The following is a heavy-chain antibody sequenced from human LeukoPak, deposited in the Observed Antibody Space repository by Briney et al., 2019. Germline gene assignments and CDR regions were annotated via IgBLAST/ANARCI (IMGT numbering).Heavy chain of an antibody. Sequence: GGSLILSCAASGVTVSNNFMSWVRQAPGKGLEWVSVIYGGGSTYYADSVKGRFTISRDTSKNTLYLQMNSLRAEDTAVYYCASWPGGWYGEDSWGQGTLVTVSS. CDR3: ASWPGGWYGEDS. D-gene: IGHD6-19*01. CDR2: IYGGGST. J-gene: IGHJ4*02. V-gene: IGHV3-53*01. CDR1: GVTVSNNF.